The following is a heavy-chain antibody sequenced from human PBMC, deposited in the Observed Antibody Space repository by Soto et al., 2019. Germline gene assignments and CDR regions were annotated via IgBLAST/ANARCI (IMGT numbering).Heavy chain of an antibody. CDR1: VFTFSSYA. Sequence: GGSGLSCAGAVFTFSSYAMSWVRQAPGKGLEWVSAISGSGGSTYYADSVKGRFTISRDNSKNTLYLQMNSLRAEDTSLYYCAKGAAWAYSFYFEYWGQATLVTVSS. CDR3: AKGAAWAYSFYFEY. V-gene: IGHV3-23*01. CDR2: ISGSGGST. J-gene: IGHJ4*02. D-gene: IGHD2-21*01.